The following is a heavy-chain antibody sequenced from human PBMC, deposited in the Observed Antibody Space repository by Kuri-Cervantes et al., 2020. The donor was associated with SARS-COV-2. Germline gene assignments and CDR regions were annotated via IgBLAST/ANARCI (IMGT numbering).Heavy chain of an antibody. J-gene: IGHJ3*02. CDR3: AKVGPGLYDSSGLSPDAFDI. V-gene: IGHV3-23*01. CDR2: ISGSGGST. Sequence: ETLSLTCAASGFTFSSYAMSWVRQAPGKGLEWVSAISGSGGSTYYADSVKGRFTISRDNSKNTLYLQMNSLRAEDTAVYYCAKVGPGLYDSSGLSPDAFDIWGQGTMVTVSS. D-gene: IGHD3-22*01. CDR1: GFTFSSYA.